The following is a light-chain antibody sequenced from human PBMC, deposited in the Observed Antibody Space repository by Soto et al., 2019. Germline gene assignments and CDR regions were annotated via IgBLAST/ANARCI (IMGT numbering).Light chain of an antibody. CDR1: QSVSSS. Sequence: ERVMTQSPATLSVSPGERATLSCRASQSVSSSLAWFQQKPGQAPRLLIYAASARATGIAARLSGSGSGTEFTLTISSLQSEDFAVYYCLQHKSWPFTFGQGTK. CDR3: LQHKSWPFT. CDR2: AAS. J-gene: IGKJ2*01. V-gene: IGKV3-15*01.